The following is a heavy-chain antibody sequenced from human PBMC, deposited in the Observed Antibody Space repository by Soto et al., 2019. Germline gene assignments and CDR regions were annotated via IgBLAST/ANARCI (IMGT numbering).Heavy chain of an antibody. J-gene: IGHJ5*02. CDR1: GCSISSSSYY. D-gene: IGHD5-18*01. CDR3: ARCYRMVTEHNWFDP. Sequence: SETLSLTCTVSGCSISSSSYYWGWIRQPPGKGLEWIGSIYYSGSTYYNPSLKSRATISVDTSKNQFSLKLSSVTAADTAVYYCARCYRMVTEHNWFDPWGQGTLVTVS. CDR2: IYYSGST. V-gene: IGHV4-39*01.